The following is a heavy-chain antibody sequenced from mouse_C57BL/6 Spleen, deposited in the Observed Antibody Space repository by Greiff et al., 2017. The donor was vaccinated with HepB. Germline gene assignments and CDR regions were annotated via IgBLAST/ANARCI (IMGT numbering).Heavy chain of an antibody. CDR2: INPYNGGT. CDR1: GYTFTDYY. D-gene: IGHD1-1*01. CDR3: ARQGFITTVVGAMDY. J-gene: IGHJ4*01. V-gene: IGHV1-19*01. Sequence: EVKLQESGPVLVKPGASVKMSCKASGYTFTDYYMNWVKQSHGKSLEWIGVINPYNGGTSYNQKFKGKATLTVDKSSSTAYMELNSLTSEDSAVYYCARQGFITTVVGAMDYWGQGTSVTVSS.